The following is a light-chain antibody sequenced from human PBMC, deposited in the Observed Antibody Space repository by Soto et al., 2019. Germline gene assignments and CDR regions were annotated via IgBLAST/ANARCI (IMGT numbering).Light chain of an antibody. V-gene: IGKV3-20*01. Sequence: IVLTQSPGTLSLSPGEGATLSCRASQSATTNYFAWFQQKPGRAPRLLIYGISTRATGVPDRFIGNGSSTDFSLTISRLEPEDFAVYYCQHYGSTSYTFGQGTKLEI. J-gene: IGKJ2*01. CDR3: QHYGSTSYT. CDR2: GIS. CDR1: QSATTNY.